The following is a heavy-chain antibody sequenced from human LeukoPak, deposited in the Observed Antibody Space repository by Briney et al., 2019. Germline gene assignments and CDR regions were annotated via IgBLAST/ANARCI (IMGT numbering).Heavy chain of an antibody. D-gene: IGHD1-1*01. J-gene: IGHJ3*02. Sequence: ASVKVSCKVSGYTLTELSMHWVRQAPGKGLEGMGGFDPEDGETIYAQKFQGRVTMTEDTSTDTAYMELSSLRSEDTAVYYCATDTTGTTGAFDIWGQGTMVTVSS. CDR1: GYTLTELS. CDR2: FDPEDGET. CDR3: ATDTTGTTGAFDI. V-gene: IGHV1-24*01.